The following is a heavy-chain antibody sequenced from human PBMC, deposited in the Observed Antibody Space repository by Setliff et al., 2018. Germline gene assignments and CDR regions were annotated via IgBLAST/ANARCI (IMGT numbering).Heavy chain of an antibody. D-gene: IGHD3-22*01. V-gene: IGHV3-7*03. CDR2: IKQDGSTK. Sequence: PGGSLRLSCVVSGFSFSRHWMSWVRQAPGKGLEWVADIKQDGSTKYYLDSVKGRFTISRDNAKNSLYLQMNSLRVEDTAVYYCAKVPGSGYYFFDYWGQGTLVTVSS. J-gene: IGHJ4*02. CDR1: GFSFSRHW. CDR3: AKVPGSGYYFFDY.